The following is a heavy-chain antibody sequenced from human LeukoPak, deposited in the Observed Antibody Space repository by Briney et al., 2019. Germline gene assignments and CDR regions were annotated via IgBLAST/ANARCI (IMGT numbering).Heavy chain of an antibody. Sequence: GASVKISCKASGYIFTNYYMHWVRQAPGQGLEWLGIINPSDGSTTYAQKFQGRVTMTSDMSTNTAYMELSSLISEDTAVYYCTRDPGLTNFYYYMDVWGKGTTVTVSS. V-gene: IGHV1-46*01. D-gene: IGHD4-11*01. CDR3: TRDPGLTNFYYYMDV. CDR2: INPSDGST. CDR1: GYIFTNYY. J-gene: IGHJ6*03.